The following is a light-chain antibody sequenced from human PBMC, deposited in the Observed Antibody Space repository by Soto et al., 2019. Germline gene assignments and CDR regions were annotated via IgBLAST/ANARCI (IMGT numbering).Light chain of an antibody. CDR2: DAS. Sequence: EVVLTQSPATLSLSPGERATLSCRASRSVGTYLHWYQQKPGQAPRLLMYDASNRATGIPARFSGSGSGTDFTLTISSLEPEDFAVYYCQQRSDWPTFGGGTKVDIK. CDR3: QQRSDWPT. V-gene: IGKV3-11*01. J-gene: IGKJ4*01. CDR1: RSVGTY.